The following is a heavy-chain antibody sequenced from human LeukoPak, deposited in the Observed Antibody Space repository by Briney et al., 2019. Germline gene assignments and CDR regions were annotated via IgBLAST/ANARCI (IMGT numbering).Heavy chain of an antibody. CDR3: ARDGMVRGEHAFGI. CDR2: INTNTGNP. CDR1: GYTFTSYA. J-gene: IGHJ3*02. D-gene: IGHD3-10*01. V-gene: IGHV7-4-1*02. Sequence: ASVKVSCKASGYTFTSYAMNWVRQAPGQGLEWMGWINTNTGNPTYAQGFTGRFVFSLDTSVSTAYLQISSLKAEDTAVYYCARDGMVRGEHAFGIWGQGTMVTVSS.